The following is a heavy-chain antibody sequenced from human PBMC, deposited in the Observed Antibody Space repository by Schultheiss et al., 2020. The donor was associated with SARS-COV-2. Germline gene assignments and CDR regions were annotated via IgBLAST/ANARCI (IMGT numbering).Heavy chain of an antibody. V-gene: IGHV3-9*01. Sequence: GGSLRLSCAASGFNFDAYAMHWVRQAPGKGLEWVSGISWNSGNIDYVDSVKGRFTISRVNAKNTLYLQMNSLRAEDTAVYYCAKGASGYYYDSSGYSRSLDVWGQGTTVTVSS. CDR3: AKGASGYYYDSSGYSRSLDV. D-gene: IGHD3-22*01. CDR1: GFNFDAYA. J-gene: IGHJ6*02. CDR2: ISWNSGNI.